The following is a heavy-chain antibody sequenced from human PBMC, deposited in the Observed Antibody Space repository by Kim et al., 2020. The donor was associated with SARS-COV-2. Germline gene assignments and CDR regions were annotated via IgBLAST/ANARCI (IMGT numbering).Heavy chain of an antibody. J-gene: IGHJ5*02. D-gene: IGHD3-10*01. CDR1: GYTFTSYA. CDR3: ARDTGRLLWFGELLSGWFDP. V-gene: IGHV7-4-1*02. Sequence: ASVKVSCKASGYTFTSYAMNWVRQAPGQGLEWMGWINTNTGNPTYAQGFTGRFVFSLDTSVSTAYLQISSLKAEDTAVYYCARDTGRLLWFGELLSGWFDPWGQGTLVTVSS. CDR2: INTNTGNP.